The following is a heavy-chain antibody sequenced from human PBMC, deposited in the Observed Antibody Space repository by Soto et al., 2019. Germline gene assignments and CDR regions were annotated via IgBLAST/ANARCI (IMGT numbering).Heavy chain of an antibody. CDR2: ISSSGSTR. CDR1: GFTFSDYY. CDR3: AREDCSGVRCPQPRFSYSGMDV. V-gene: IGHV3-11*01. D-gene: IGHD2-15*01. J-gene: IGHJ6*02. Sequence: SLRLSCAASGFTFSDYYMSWVRQAPGKGLEWLSYISSSGSTRNYADSVKGRFTISRDNAKNSLYLQMNSLGVEDTAVYYCAREDCSGVRCPQPRFSYSGMDVWGQGPRSPSP.